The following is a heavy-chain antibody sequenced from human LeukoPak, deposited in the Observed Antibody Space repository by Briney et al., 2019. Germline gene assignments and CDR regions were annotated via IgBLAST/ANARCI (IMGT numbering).Heavy chain of an antibody. J-gene: IGHJ6*03. V-gene: IGHV3-23*01. Sequence: GGSLRLSCAASGFTFNDYAMNWVRQAPGKGLEWVSAVSGSGYSKYYADSVKGLFTISRDNSKNTLYLQMNSLRAEDTAVYYCAKVPYYDILTRGYYYYYMDVWGKGTTVTVSS. CDR1: GFTFNDYA. CDR2: VSGSGYSK. D-gene: IGHD3-9*01. CDR3: AKVPYYDILTRGYYYYYMDV.